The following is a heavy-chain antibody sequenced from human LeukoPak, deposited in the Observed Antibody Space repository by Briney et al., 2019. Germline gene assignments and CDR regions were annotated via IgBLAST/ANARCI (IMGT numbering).Heavy chain of an antibody. CDR1: GGSISSYY. CDR2: IYYSGST. D-gene: IGHD6-6*01. Sequence: SETLSLTCTVSGGSISSYYWSWIRQLPGKGLEWIGYIYYSGSTNYNPSLKSRVTISADTSKNQFSLKLSSVTAADTAVYYCARVNRIAARPPRNYGMDVWGQGTTVTVSS. J-gene: IGHJ6*02. CDR3: ARVNRIAARPPRNYGMDV. V-gene: IGHV4-59*01.